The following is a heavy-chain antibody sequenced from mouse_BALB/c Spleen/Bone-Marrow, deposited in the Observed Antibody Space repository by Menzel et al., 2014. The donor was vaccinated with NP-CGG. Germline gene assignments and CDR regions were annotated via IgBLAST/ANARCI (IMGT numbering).Heavy chain of an antibody. CDR3: TRGTTAGFAY. V-gene: IGHV3-2*02. J-gene: IGHJ3*01. CDR2: ISYSANT. D-gene: IGHD1-2*01. CDR1: GYSITSDYA. Sequence: VQLKESGPGLVKPSQSLSLTCTATGYSITSDYAWNWIRQFPGNKLEWMGYISYSANTNYNPSLKSRISITRDTSKNQFFLQLNSVTAEDTATYYCTRGTTAGFAYWGLGTLVTVSA.